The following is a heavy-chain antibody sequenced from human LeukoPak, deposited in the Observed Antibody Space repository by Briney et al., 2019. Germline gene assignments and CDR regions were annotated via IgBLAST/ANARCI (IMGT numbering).Heavy chain of an antibody. CDR2: ISLSSSTI. Sequence: PGGSLRLSCAASGFTFSSYSMNWVRQAPGKGLEWISYISLSSSTIYYADSVKGRFTISRDNAKNSLYLQMNSLRAEDTAVYYCTTARFGELLRFDYWGQGTLVTVSS. CDR3: TTARFGELLRFDY. CDR1: GFTFSSYS. V-gene: IGHV3-48*01. J-gene: IGHJ4*02. D-gene: IGHD3-10*01.